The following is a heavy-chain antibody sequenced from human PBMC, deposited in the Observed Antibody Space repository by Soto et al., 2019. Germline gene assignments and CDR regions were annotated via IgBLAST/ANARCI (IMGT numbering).Heavy chain of an antibody. CDR2: IIPILGIA. J-gene: IGHJ4*02. CDR3: ARDEQQLVPFDY. CDR1: GGTFSSYT. V-gene: IGHV1-69*08. D-gene: IGHD6-13*01. Sequence: QVQLVQSGAEVKKPGSSVKVSCKASGGTFSSYTISWVRQAPGQGLEWMGRIIPILGIANYAQKFQGRVTITVDKSTSTAYMELSSLRSEDTAVYYCARDEQQLVPFDYWGQGTLVTVSS.